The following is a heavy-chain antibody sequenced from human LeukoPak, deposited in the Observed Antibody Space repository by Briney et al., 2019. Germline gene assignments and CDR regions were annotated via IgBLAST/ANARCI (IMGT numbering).Heavy chain of an antibody. Sequence: SETLSLTCAVYGGSFSGYYWSWIRQPPGKGLEWIGEINHSGSTNYNPSLKSRVTISVDTSKNQFSLKLGSVTAADTAVYYCAREANNYDYVWGSYRYKASYFDYWGQGTLVTVSS. D-gene: IGHD3-16*02. CDR2: INHSGST. CDR3: AREANNYDYVWGSYRYKASYFDY. V-gene: IGHV4-34*01. CDR1: GGSFSGYY. J-gene: IGHJ4*02.